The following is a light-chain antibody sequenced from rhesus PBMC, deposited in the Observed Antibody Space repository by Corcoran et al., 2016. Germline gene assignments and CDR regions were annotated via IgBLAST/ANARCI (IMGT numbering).Light chain of an antibody. J-gene: IGKJ3*01. Sequence: DIQMTQSPSSVSASVGDRVTITCRVSQGISSYLAWYQQKQGKAPKLLIYYATTLQSGVPSRFSGSGSGSEFTLTISILQAEYCSTYYCQQYNSLPFTFGPGTKLDIK. CDR3: QQYNSLPFT. V-gene: IGKV1-25*01. CDR2: YAT. CDR1: QGISSY.